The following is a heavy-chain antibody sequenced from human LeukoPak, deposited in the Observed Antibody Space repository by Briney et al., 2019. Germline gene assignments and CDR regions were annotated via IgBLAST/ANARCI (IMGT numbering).Heavy chain of an antibody. Sequence: ASVKVSCKASGYTFTSYDINWVRQATGQGLEWMGGFDPEDGETIYAQKFQGRVTMTEDTSTDTAYMELSSLRSEDTAVYYCATDYDFLTAFDYWGQGTLVTVSS. CDR3: ATDYDFLTAFDY. CDR2: FDPEDGET. V-gene: IGHV1-24*01. CDR1: GYTFTSYD. J-gene: IGHJ4*02. D-gene: IGHD3-9*01.